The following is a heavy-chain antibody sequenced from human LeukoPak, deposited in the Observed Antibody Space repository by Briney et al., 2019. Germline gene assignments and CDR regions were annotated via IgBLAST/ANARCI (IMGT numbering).Heavy chain of an antibody. Sequence: ASVKVSCKASGYTFTSYGISWVRQAPGQGLEWMGWISAYNGNTNYAQKVQGRVTMTTDTSTSTAYMELRSLRSDDTAVYYCARAAISKDGSGYFYWGQGTLVTVSS. D-gene: IGHD3-22*01. CDR2: ISAYNGNT. J-gene: IGHJ4*02. V-gene: IGHV1-18*01. CDR3: ARAAISKDGSGYFY. CDR1: GYTFTSYG.